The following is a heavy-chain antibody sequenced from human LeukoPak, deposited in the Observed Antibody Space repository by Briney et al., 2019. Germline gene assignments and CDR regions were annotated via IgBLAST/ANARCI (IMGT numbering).Heavy chain of an antibody. V-gene: IGHV3-7*04. J-gene: IGHJ3*02. CDR1: GFTFSSYS. CDR2: IKQDGSEK. CDR3: ARDGVGAFDI. D-gene: IGHD3-10*01. Sequence: QSGGSLRLSCAASGFTFSSYSMNWVRQAPGKGLEWVANIKQDGSEKYYVDSVKGRFTISRDNAKNSLFLQMNSLRAEDTAVYYCARDGVGAFDIWGQGTMVTVSS.